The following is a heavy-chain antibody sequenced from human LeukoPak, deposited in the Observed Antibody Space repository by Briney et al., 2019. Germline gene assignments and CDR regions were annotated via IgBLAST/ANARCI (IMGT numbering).Heavy chain of an antibody. CDR2: ISSSSSYI. Sequence: GGSLRLSCAASGFTFSSYSMNWVRQAPGKGLEWVSSISSSSSYIYYADSVKGRFTISRDNSKNTLYLQMNSLRAEDTAVYYCVKYGSGKDGMDVWGQGTTVTVSS. CDR3: VKYGSGKDGMDV. J-gene: IGHJ6*02. V-gene: IGHV3-21*01. D-gene: IGHD6-19*01. CDR1: GFTFSSYS.